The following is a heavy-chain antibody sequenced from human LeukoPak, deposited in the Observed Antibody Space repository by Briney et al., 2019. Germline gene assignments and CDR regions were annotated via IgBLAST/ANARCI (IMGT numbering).Heavy chain of an antibody. CDR2: ISGSGGST. V-gene: IGHV3-23*01. J-gene: IGHJ4*02. CDR3: ARDVGTYYYDSSGYYDY. Sequence: PGGSLRLSCAASGFTFSSYAMSWVRQAPGKGLEWVSAISGSGGSTYYADSVKGRFTISRDNSKNTLYLQMNSLRAEDTAVYYCARDVGTYYYDSSGYYDYWGQGTLVTVSS. D-gene: IGHD3-22*01. CDR1: GFTFSSYA.